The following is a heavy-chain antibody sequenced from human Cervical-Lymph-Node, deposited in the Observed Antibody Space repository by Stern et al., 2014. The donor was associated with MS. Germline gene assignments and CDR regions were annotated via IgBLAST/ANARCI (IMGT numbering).Heavy chain of an antibody. Sequence: QITLKESGPTLVKPTQTLTLTCSFSGFSLSSNGVGVGWIRQPPGKALEWLALLHWDDDKLYSPFLKSRLTITKDTSKNQVVLTVTNMDPVDTATYYCAHTDYSSALQDAFDVWGQGTVVTVSS. CDR3: AHTDYSSALQDAFDV. CDR2: LHWDDDK. V-gene: IGHV2-5*02. J-gene: IGHJ3*01. D-gene: IGHD6-19*01. CDR1: GFSLSSNGVG.